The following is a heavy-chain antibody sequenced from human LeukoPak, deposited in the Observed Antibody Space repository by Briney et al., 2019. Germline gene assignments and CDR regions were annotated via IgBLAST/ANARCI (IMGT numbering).Heavy chain of an antibody. V-gene: IGHV3-21*04. CDR2: ISPSSHYI. J-gene: IGHJ4*02. D-gene: IGHD5-18*01. CDR3: ASSRGYSYGYGFDY. Sequence: GGSLRLSCAGSGFTFSNYSINWVRQAPGKGLEWVSSISPSSHYIYYADSVKGRFTISRDNAKNSLYLQMNSLRAEDTAVYYCASSRGYSYGYGFDYWGQGTLVTVSS. CDR1: GFTFSNYS.